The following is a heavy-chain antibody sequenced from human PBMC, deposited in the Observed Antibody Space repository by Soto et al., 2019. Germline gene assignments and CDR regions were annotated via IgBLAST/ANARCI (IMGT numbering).Heavy chain of an antibody. D-gene: IGHD3-9*01. V-gene: IGHV4-59*01. Sequence: SETLSLTCTVSGGSISSYYWSWIRQPPGKGLEWIGYIYYSGSTNYNPSLKSRATISVDTSKNQFSLKLSSVTAADTAVYYCARVSYDILTGYRPHYYMDVWGKGTTVTVSS. J-gene: IGHJ6*03. CDR2: IYYSGST. CDR1: GGSISSYY. CDR3: ARVSYDILTGYRPHYYMDV.